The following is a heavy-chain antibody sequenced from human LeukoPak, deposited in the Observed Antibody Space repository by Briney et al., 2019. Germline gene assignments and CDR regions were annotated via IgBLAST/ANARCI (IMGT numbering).Heavy chain of an antibody. CDR3: ARVPAKLASRSFDI. V-gene: IGHV3-21*06. Sequence: GGSLRLSCAASGFIFSNYGMSWVRQAPGKGLEWVSSISFSSTHIYYADSIQGRFTISRDNAENSLYLQMNSLRAEDTAVYYCARVPAKLASRSFDIWGQGTMVTVSS. CDR1: GFIFSNYG. CDR2: ISFSSTHI. D-gene: IGHD6-6*01. J-gene: IGHJ3*02.